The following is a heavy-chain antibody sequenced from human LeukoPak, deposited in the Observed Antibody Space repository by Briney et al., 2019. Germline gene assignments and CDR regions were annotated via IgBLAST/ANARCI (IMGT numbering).Heavy chain of an antibody. CDR3: ARDFGTIVVVTAIVD. CDR2: IKPDGSEK. J-gene: IGHJ4*02. V-gene: IGHV3-7*01. CDR1: GFTFSSYW. Sequence: HLGGSLRLSCAASGFTFSSYWMSWVRQAPGKGLEWVANIKPDGSEKYYVDSVKGRFTISRDNAKNSLYLQMNSLRAEDTAVYYCARDFGTIVVVTAIVDWGQGTLVTVSS. D-gene: IGHD2-21*02.